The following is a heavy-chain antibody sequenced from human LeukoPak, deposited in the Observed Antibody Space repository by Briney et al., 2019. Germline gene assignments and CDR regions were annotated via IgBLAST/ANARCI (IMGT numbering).Heavy chain of an antibody. J-gene: IGHJ4*02. V-gene: IGHV4-39*07. Sequence: SETLSLTCTVSGGSISSSSYYWGWIRQPPGKGLEWIGEINHSGSTNYNPSLKSRVTISVDTSKNQFSLKLSSVTAADTAVYYCARVRRHYYGSGSYSHGAGYYFDYWGQGTLVTVSS. CDR3: ARVRRHYYGSGSYSHGAGYYFDY. CDR2: INHSGST. D-gene: IGHD3-10*01. CDR1: GGSISSSSYY.